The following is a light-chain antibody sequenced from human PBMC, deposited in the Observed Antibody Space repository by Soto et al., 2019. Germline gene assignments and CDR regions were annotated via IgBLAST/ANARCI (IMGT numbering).Light chain of an antibody. J-gene: IGLJ1*01. Sequence: QSALTQPASVSGSPGQSITISCTGTSSDIGGYNYVAWYQQHLGKAPKLIIYNVAVRPSGVSNRFSGSKSGNTASLAISGLPPEDEAHYYCSSYTGASALYVFGTGTKLTVL. CDR3: SSYTGASALYV. V-gene: IGLV2-14*03. CDR2: NVA. CDR1: SSDIGGYNY.